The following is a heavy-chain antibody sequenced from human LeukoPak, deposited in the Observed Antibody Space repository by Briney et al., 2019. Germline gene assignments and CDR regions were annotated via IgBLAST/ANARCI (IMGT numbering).Heavy chain of an antibody. V-gene: IGHV4-4*07. CDR2: IYTRGST. CDR3: AGDGHYYDSSGYYYGGEDY. CDR1: GGPISSYY. Sequence: SETLSLTCTVSGGPISSYYWSWIRQPAGKGLEWIGRIYTRGSTNYNPSLKSRVTMSVDTSKNQFSLKLSSVTAADTAVYYCAGDGHYYDSSGYYYGGEDYWGQGTLVTVSS. D-gene: IGHD3-22*01. J-gene: IGHJ4*02.